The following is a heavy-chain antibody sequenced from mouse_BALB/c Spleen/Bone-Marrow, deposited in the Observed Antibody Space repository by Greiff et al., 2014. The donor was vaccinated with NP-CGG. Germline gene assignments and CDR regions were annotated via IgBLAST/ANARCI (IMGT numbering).Heavy chain of an antibody. J-gene: IGHJ4*01. Sequence: EVHLVEFGGGLVKPGGSLKLSCAASGFTFSDYYMYWVRQTPEKRLEWVATISDGGGYTYYPDSVWGRFTISRDNAKNNLYLQMSSLKSEDTAMYYCARSGERYGAMDYWGQGTSVNVFS. D-gene: IGHD2-10*02. CDR3: ARSGERYGAMDY. CDR1: GFTFSDYY. CDR2: ISDGGGYT. V-gene: IGHV5-4*02.